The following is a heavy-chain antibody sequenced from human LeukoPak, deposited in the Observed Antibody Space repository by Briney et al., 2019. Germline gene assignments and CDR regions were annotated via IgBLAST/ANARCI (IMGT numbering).Heavy chain of an antibody. J-gene: IGHJ4*02. CDR2: IYYSGST. CDR1: GGSISSYY. V-gene: IGHV4-59*01. Sequence: SETLSLTCTVSGGSISSYYWSRIRQPPGKGLEWIGYIYYSGSTNYNPSLKSRVTISVDTSKNQFSLKLSSVTAADAAVYYCARGKDYHDYSYWGQGTLVTVSS. CDR3: ARGKDYHDYSY. D-gene: IGHD4-17*01.